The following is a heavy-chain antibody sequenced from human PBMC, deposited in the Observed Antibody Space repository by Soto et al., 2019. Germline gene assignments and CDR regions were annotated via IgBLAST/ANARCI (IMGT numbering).Heavy chain of an antibody. V-gene: IGHV3-33*01. CDR3: TRGWYRSGGDFDS. Sequence: GGSLRLSCAASGFSFSDYGMHWVRQAPGKGLEWLAIIWYDGSNKYYADSVKGRFTISRDNSKNTLFLQMNSLRAEDTAVYYCTRGWYRSGGDFDSWGQGTLVTVSS. CDR2: IWYDGSNK. J-gene: IGHJ4*02. D-gene: IGHD6-19*01. CDR1: GFSFSDYG.